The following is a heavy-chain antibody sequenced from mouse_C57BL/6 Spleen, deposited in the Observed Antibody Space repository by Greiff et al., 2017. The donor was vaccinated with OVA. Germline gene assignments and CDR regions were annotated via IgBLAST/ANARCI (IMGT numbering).Heavy chain of an antibody. CDR1: GFSLTSYG. D-gene: IGHD2-5*01. CDR2: IWSGGST. Sequence: QVQLKESGPGLVQPSQSLSITCTVSGFSLTSYGVHWVRQSPGKGLEWLGVIWSGGSTDYNAAFISRLSISKDNAKSQVFFTMISLQADDTAIYYCARRYSNYEWFAYWGQGTLVTVSA. CDR3: ARRYSNYEWFAY. V-gene: IGHV2-2*01. J-gene: IGHJ3*01.